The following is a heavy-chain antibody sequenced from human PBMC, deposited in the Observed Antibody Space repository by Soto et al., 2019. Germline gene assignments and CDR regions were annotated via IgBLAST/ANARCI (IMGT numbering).Heavy chain of an antibody. V-gene: IGHV4-59*08. CDR2: IYYSGST. J-gene: IGHJ4*02. CDR3: ARHSRSWYYCEY. CDR1: GGSISNYY. D-gene: IGHD6-13*01. Sequence: PSETLSLTCTVSGGSISNYYWSWIRQPPGKGLEWIGYIYYSGSTNYSPSLKSRVTISVDTSKNQFSLKVSSVTAADTAVYYCARHSRSWYYCEYWGQGTLVTVSS.